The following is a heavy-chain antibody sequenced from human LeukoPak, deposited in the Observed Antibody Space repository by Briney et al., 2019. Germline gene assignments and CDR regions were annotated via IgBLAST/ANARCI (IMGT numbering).Heavy chain of an antibody. D-gene: IGHD5-12*01. J-gene: IGHJ4*02. Sequence: GGSLRLSCATSGFTFTTFWMHWVRQAPGKGLVWVSRISNDGSNTNYADSVKGRFTISRDNAKNTVYLQMNSLRAEDTAMYYCARRAGDYSHPYDYWGQGTLVTVSS. V-gene: IGHV3-74*01. CDR1: GFTFTTFW. CDR2: ISNDGSNT. CDR3: ARRAGDYSHPYDY.